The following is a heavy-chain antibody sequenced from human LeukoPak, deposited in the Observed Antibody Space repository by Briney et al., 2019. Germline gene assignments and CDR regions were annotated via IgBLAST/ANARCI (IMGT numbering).Heavy chain of an antibody. CDR2: ISAYNGNT. V-gene: IGHV1-18*01. D-gene: IGHD3-22*01. CDR3: ARVSITMIVVALDY. J-gene: IGHJ4*02. Sequence: ASVKVSCKASGYTFTSYGISWVRQAPGQGLEWMGWISAYNGNTNHAQNLQGRVTMTTDTSTSTAYMELRSLRSDDTAVYYCARVSITMIVVALDYWGQGTLVTVSS. CDR1: GYTFTSYG.